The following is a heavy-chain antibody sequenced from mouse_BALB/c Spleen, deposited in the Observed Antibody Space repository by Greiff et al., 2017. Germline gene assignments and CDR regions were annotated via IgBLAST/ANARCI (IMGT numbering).Heavy chain of an antibody. D-gene: IGHD1-1*01. Sequence: LQESGAELVRPGVSVKISCKGSGYTFTDYAMHWVKQSHAKSLEWIGVISTYYGDASYNQKFKGKATMTVDKSSSTAYMELARLTSEDSAIYYCARAGSSSPCFAYWGQGTLVTVSA. CDR1: GYTFTDYA. J-gene: IGHJ3*01. CDR2: ISTYYGDA. CDR3: ARAGSSSPCFAY. V-gene: IGHV1S137*01.